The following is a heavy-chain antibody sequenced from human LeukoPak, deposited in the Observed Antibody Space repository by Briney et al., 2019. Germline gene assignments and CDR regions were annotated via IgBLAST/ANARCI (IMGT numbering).Heavy chain of an antibody. D-gene: IGHD3-22*01. V-gene: IGHV3-7*01. CDR2: IKEDRIEK. J-gene: IGHJ4*02. Sequence: WGPLRLSRAASGFTFVNYWMIWVRQAPGKGLVWVANIKEDRIEKFYADSVNGRFTITRDNAKNALYLQMSNLRAEDTAVFFCARVGYYDTNGFFFDYWGQGSLVTVSS. CDR3: ARVGYYDTNGFFFDY. CDR1: GFTFVNYW.